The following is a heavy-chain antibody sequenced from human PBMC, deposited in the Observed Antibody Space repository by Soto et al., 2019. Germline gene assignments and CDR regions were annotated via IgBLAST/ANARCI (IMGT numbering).Heavy chain of an antibody. J-gene: IGHJ4*02. Sequence: GGSLRLSCAASGFTFSSYAMSWVRQAPGKGLEWVSAISGSGGSTYYADSVKGRFTISRDNSKNTLYLQMNSLRAEDTAVYYCAIDILLGYCKREFDYWGQGTLVTVAS. CDR3: AIDILLGYCKREFDY. D-gene: IGHD3-9*01. V-gene: IGHV3-23*01. CDR1: GFTFSSYA. CDR2: ISGSGGST.